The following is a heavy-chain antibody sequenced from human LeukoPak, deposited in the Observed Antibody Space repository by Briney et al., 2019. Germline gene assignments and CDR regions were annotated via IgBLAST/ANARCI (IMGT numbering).Heavy chain of an antibody. CDR2: ISYDGSNK. Sequence: PGGSLRLSCAASGFTFSSYAMSWVRQAPGKGLEWVAVISYDGSNKYYADSVKGRFTISRDNSKNTLYLQMNSLRAEDTAVYYCAKSRSRAIGVVPAAIDYWGQGTLVTVSS. D-gene: IGHD2-2*01. CDR3: AKSRSRAIGVVPAAIDY. J-gene: IGHJ4*02. CDR1: GFTFSSYA. V-gene: IGHV3-30*18.